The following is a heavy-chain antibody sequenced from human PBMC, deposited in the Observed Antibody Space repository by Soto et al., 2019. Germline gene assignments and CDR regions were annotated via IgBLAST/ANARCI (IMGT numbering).Heavy chain of an antibody. CDR1: GGSIDSSTYY. J-gene: IGHJ5*02. D-gene: IGHD3-22*01. V-gene: IGHV4-39*01. CDR2: IFYNGNT. CDR3: ARHSTGYYYSWFDP. Sequence: PSETLSLTCTVSGGSIDSSTYYWGWIRQPLVKGFEWIGIIFYNGNTFYNPSLKSRITISVDTSKNQFSLKLSSVTAADTAVYYCARHSTGYYYSWFDPWGQGTLVTVSS.